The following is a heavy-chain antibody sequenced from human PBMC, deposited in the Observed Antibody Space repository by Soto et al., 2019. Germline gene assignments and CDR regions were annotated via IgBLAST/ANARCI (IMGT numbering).Heavy chain of an antibody. D-gene: IGHD3-22*01. CDR3: TRGWLGRNITMIVVVPYGMDV. J-gene: IGHJ6*02. Sequence: ASVKLSCKSSGYTFTSYAMHWVRQAPGQRLEWMGWINAGNGNTKYSQKFQGRVTITMDTSASTAYMELSSLRSEDTAVYYCTRGWLGRNITMIVVVPYGMDVWGQGPTVTV. CDR2: INAGNGNT. CDR1: GYTFTSYA. V-gene: IGHV1-3*01.